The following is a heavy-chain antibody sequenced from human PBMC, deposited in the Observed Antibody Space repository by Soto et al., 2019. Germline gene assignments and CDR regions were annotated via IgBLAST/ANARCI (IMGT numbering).Heavy chain of an antibody. CDR3: ARDQHDFWSGYYYVWFDP. CDR1: GGSISSGDYY. CDR2: IYYSGST. V-gene: IGHV4-30-4*01. Sequence: PSETLSLTCTVSGGSISSGDYYWSWIRQPPGKGLEWIGYIYYSGSTYYNPSLKSRVTISVDTSKNQFSLKLSSVTAADTAVYYCARDQHDFWSGYYYVWFDPWGQGTLVTVSS. J-gene: IGHJ5*02. D-gene: IGHD3-3*01.